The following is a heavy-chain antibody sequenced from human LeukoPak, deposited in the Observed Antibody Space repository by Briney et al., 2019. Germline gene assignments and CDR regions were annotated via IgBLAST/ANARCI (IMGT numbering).Heavy chain of an antibody. V-gene: IGHV3-66*02. Sequence: GGSLRLSCAASGFTVSSNYMSWVRQAPGKGLEWVSVIYSGGSTYYADSVKGRFTISRDNSKNTLYLQMNSLRAGDTAVYYCAREGGTYDSRGAYYYYMDVWGKGTTVTVSS. D-gene: IGHD3-22*01. CDR3: AREGGTYDSRGAYYYYMDV. CDR1: GFTVSSNY. J-gene: IGHJ6*03. CDR2: IYSGGST.